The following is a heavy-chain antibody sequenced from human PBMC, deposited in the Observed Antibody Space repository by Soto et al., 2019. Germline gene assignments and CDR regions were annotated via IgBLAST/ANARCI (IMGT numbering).Heavy chain of an antibody. CDR3: AKTGTDGSWFDP. CDR1: GFSLSTSGMR. CDR2: IDWGDDK. D-gene: IGHD1-1*01. Sequence: VPTLVNATQSLTLTCTFSGFSLSTSGMRVSWIRQPPGKALEWLARIDWGDDKYYRTSLKSRLTISKDTSKNQVVLTMTNMEPVDTATYYCAKTGTDGSWFDPWGQGTLVTASS. V-gene: IGHV2-70*04. J-gene: IGHJ5*02.